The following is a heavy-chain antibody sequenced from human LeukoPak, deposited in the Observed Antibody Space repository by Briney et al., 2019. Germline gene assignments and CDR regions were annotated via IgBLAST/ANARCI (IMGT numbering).Heavy chain of an antibody. Sequence: GGSLRLSCAASGFTFINYGMHWVRQAPGKGLEWVAFIQYSGNNKYYADSVKGRFTISRDNSKNTMYMQMNSLRAEDMALYYCAKDVGGRWPLYYFDYWGQGTLVTVSS. D-gene: IGHD2-21*02. CDR3: AKDVGGRWPLYYFDY. V-gene: IGHV3-30*02. CDR2: IQYSGNNK. CDR1: GFTFINYG. J-gene: IGHJ4*02.